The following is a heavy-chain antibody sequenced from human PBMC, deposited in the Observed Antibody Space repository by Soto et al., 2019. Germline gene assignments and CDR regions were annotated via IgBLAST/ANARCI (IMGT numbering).Heavy chain of an antibody. J-gene: IGHJ6*03. V-gene: IGHV3-21*01. Sequence: GGSLRLSCAASGFTFSSYSMNWVRQAPGKGLEWVSSISSSSSYIYYADSVKGRFTISRDNAKNSLYLQMNSLRAEDTAVYYCARGGLGIAARPQVPKRAYYMDVWGKGTTVTVSS. D-gene: IGHD6-6*01. CDR1: GFTFSSYS. CDR2: ISSSSSYI. CDR3: ARGGLGIAARPQVPKRAYYMDV.